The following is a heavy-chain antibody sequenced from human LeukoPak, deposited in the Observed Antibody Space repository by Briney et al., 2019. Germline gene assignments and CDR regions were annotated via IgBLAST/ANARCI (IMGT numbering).Heavy chain of an antibody. CDR3: VRDGGVSGYDLLDY. V-gene: IGHV3-7*01. J-gene: IGHJ4*02. CDR2: INQDGSKE. Sequence: GGSLRLSCAASGFAFSDYWMTWVRQAPGKGMERVAHINQDGSKEHYMDSVKARFTISRDNAKNSLSLQMNSLRAEDTAVYYCVRDGGVSGYDLLDYWGQGTLVTVSS. D-gene: IGHD5-12*01. CDR1: GFAFSDYW.